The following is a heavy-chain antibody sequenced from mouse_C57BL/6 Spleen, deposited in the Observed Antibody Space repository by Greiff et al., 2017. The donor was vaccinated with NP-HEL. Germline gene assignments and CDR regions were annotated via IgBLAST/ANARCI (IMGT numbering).Heavy chain of an antibody. V-gene: IGHV1-72*01. CDR1: GYTFTSYC. J-gene: IGHJ3*01. CDR2: IDPNSGGT. D-gene: IGHD4-1*01. Sequence: VQLQQPGAELVKPGASVKLSCKASGYTFTSYCLHWVKPRPGRGLEWIGRIDPNSGGTKYNQKFKSKATLTVDKPSSTAYMQLSSLTSEESAVYYCDGAANWDVGSTAWFADWGKGTLVTVSA. CDR3: DGAANWDVGSTAWFAD.